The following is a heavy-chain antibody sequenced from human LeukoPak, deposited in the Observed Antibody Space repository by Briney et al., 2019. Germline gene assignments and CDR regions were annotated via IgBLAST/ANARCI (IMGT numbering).Heavy chain of an antibody. J-gene: IGHJ3*02. CDR1: GFTFSSYS. Sequence: LSGGSLRLSCAASGFTFSSYSMNWVRQAPGKGLEWVSYISSSSSTIYYADSVKGRFTISRDNAKNSLYLQMNSLRAEDTAVYYCARDPYSSGWSDAFDIWGQGTMVTVSS. D-gene: IGHD6-19*01. CDR2: ISSSSSTI. V-gene: IGHV3-48*01. CDR3: ARDPYSSGWSDAFDI.